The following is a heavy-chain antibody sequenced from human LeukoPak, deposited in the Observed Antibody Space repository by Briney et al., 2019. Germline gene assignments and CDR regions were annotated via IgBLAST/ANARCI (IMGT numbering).Heavy chain of an antibody. Sequence: SGGSLRLSCATSGFTFSSYSMNWVRQAPGKGLEWVSSISSSSSYIFYADSVKGRFTISRDNAKNSLYLQMNSLRAEDTAVYYCARGPESLGGYDFWSGYLFYYGMDVWGQGTTVTVSS. CDR1: GFTFSSYS. CDR3: ARGPESLGGYDFWSGYLFYYGMDV. D-gene: IGHD3-3*01. CDR2: ISSSSSYI. J-gene: IGHJ6*02. V-gene: IGHV3-21*01.